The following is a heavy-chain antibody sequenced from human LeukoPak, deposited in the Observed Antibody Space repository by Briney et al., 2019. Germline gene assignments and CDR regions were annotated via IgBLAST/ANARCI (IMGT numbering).Heavy chain of an antibody. CDR2: ISSSSSTI. J-gene: IGHJ5*02. D-gene: IGHD3-10*01. V-gene: IGHV3-48*01. CDR1: GFTFSIYS. Sequence: GGSLRLSCAASGFTFSIYSMNWVRQAPGKGLEWVSYISSSSSTIYYADSVKGRFTISRDNAKNSLYLQMNSLRAEDTAVYYCARDLRYYGSGKKYNWFDPWGQGTLVTVSS. CDR3: ARDLRYYGSGKKYNWFDP.